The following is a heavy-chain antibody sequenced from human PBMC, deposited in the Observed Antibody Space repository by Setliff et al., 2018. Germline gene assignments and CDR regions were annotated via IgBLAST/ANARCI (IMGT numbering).Heavy chain of an antibody. CDR3: ARDNRAFGGVIPDYFDY. CDR2: IYHSGIT. V-gene: IGHV4-38-2*02. J-gene: IGHJ4*02. D-gene: IGHD3-16*01. Sequence: SETLSLTCTVSGYSISSGYYWGRIRQPPGKGLEWIGSIYHSGITYYNPSLKSRVTIYVDTSKNQFSLKLSSVTAADTAVYDCARDNRAFGGVIPDYFDYWGQGTLVTVSS. CDR1: GYSISSGYY.